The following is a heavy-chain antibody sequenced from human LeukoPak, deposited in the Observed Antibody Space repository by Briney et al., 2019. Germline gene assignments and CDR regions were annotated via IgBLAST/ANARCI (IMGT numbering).Heavy chain of an antibody. CDR2: IYSGGST. Sequence: GGSLRLSCAVSGFTVSSNYMSWVRQAPGKGLEWVSVIYSGGSTYYADSVKGRFTISRDNSKNTLYLQMNSLRAEDTAVYYCMYSSSPFDYWGQGTLVTVSS. V-gene: IGHV3-53*01. J-gene: IGHJ4*02. CDR1: GFTVSSNY. CDR3: MYSSSPFDY. D-gene: IGHD6-6*01.